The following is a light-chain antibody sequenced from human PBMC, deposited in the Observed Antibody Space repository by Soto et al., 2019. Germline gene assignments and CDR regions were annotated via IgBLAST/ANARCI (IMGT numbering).Light chain of an antibody. CDR3: QQRSSWPWT. V-gene: IGKV3-11*01. Sequence: VLTQSPATLSLSPGERATLSCRASENVRTFVDWYQQKPGQAPRLLIYGASNRATDIPARFSGSGSGTDFTLTISNLEPEDFAVYYCQQRSSWPWTFGQGTTVEIK. J-gene: IGKJ1*01. CDR1: ENVRTF. CDR2: GAS.